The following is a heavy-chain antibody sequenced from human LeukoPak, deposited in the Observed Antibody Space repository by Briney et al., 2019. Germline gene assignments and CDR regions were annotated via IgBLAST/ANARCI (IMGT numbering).Heavy chain of an antibody. D-gene: IGHD3-9*01. CDR3: ARVDHDILTGYYRDSDAFDI. CDR2: IYSGGST. V-gene: IGHV3-53*01. Sequence: PGGSLRLSCAASGFTVSSNYMSWVRQAPGKGLEWVSVIYSGGSTYYADSVKGRFTISRDNSKNTLYLQMNSLRAEDTAVYYCARVDHDILTGYYRDSDAFDIWGQGTMVTVSS. CDR1: GFTVSSNY. J-gene: IGHJ3*02.